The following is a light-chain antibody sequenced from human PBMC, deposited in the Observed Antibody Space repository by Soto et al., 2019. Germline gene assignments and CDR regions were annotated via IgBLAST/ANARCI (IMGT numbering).Light chain of an antibody. CDR1: QSVSIN. V-gene: IGKV3-15*01. J-gene: IGKJ1*01. CDR2: GAS. Sequence: EIVLTQSPATLSVSPGETVTLSCRASQSVSINVAWYQQKPGQSPRLLISGASTRATGIPASFSGSGSGTEFTLTISSLQSGDFAIYFCQQYYNWPRTFGQGTKVDIK. CDR3: QQYYNWPRT.